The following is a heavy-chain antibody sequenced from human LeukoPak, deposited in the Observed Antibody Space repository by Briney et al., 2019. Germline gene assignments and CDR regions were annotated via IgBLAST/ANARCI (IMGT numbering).Heavy chain of an antibody. V-gene: IGHV3-23*01. CDR2: ISGRDGST. CDR3: AKAPVTSCRGAYCYPFDS. CDR1: GFTFSSYA. Sequence: GGSLRLSCVASGFTFSSYAMSWVRQAPGKGLEWVSGISGRDGSTYYADSVRGRFTISRDNSKNTLYLQMNSLGAEDAAVYFCAKAPVTSCRGAYCYPFDSWGQGTLVTVSS. D-gene: IGHD2-21*01. J-gene: IGHJ4*02.